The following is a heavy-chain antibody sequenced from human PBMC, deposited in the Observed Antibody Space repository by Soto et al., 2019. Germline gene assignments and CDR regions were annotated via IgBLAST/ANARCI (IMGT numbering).Heavy chain of an antibody. CDR1: GFTFEDHA. V-gene: IGHV3-9*01. D-gene: IGHD2-15*01. CDR3: GKDRDGGFKVMEV. Sequence: PGGSLRLSCAASGFTSGFTFEDHAMHWVRQAPGKGLEWVSGISWNSGTIGYADSVKGRFTISRDNAKNSLYLQMNSLRVEDTAIYYCGKDRDGGFKVMEVWGQGTTVTVSS. CDR2: ISWNSGTI. J-gene: IGHJ6*02.